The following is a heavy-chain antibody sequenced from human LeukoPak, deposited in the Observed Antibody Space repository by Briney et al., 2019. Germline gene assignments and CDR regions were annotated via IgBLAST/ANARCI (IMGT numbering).Heavy chain of an antibody. CDR1: GGSISSGDYY. J-gene: IGHJ5*02. Sequence: PSETLSLTCTVSGGSISSGDYYWSRIRQPPGKGREWFGYIYYSGSNYYNPSHKSRVTISVDTSKNQFSLKLSSVTAADTAVYYCARVVPAAIRVDWFDPWGQGTLVTVSS. CDR3: ARVVPAAIRVDWFDP. D-gene: IGHD2-2*01. V-gene: IGHV4-30-4*08. CDR2: IYYSGSN.